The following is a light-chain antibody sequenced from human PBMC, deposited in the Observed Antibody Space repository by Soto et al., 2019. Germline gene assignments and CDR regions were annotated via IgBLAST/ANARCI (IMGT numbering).Light chain of an antibody. J-gene: IGLJ1*01. CDR1: SSNIGSHT. CDR3: AAWDDSLNGYG. Sequence: QSVLTQPPSASETPGQRVTISCSGSSSNIGSHTVSWYQQLPGTAPKLLIYSNNQRPSGVPDRFSGSKSGTSASLAISGLQSEDEADYYCAAWDDSLNGYGFGTGTKVTVL. V-gene: IGLV1-44*01. CDR2: SNN.